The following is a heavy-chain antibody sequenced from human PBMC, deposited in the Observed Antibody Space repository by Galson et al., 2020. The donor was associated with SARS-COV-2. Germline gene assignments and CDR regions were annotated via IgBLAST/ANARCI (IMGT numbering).Heavy chain of an antibody. Sequence: GESLKISCAASGFTFSNFGMHWVRQAPGKGLEWVAVISTDGNNKYDADSVKGRFTISRDNSNNMLYLQMNSLRPEDTAVYFCARAGYSSTWTLGDAFDVWGQGTLVTVSS. J-gene: IGHJ3*01. CDR3: ARAGYSSTWTLGDAFDV. D-gene: IGHD6-13*01. CDR2: ISTDGNNK. V-gene: IGHV3-30*03. CDR1: GFTFSNFG.